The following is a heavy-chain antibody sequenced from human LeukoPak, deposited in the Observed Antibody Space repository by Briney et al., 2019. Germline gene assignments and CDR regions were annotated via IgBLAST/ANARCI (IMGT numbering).Heavy chain of an antibody. D-gene: IGHD1-26*01. V-gene: IGHV4-61*02. CDR2: IYTSGST. Sequence: SETLSLTCTVSGGSISSGSYYWSWIRQPAGKGLEWIGRIYTSGSTNYNPSLKSRVTISVDTSKNQFSLKLSSVTAADTAVYYCAREEALGSGSFDYWGQGTLVTVSS. CDR1: GGSISSGSYY. J-gene: IGHJ4*02. CDR3: AREEALGSGSFDY.